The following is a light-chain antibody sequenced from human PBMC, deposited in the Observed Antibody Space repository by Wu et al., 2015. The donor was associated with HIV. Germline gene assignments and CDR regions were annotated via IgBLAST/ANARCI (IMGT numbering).Light chain of an antibody. CDR3: QQYSSYPLA. CDR1: QSISTW. CDR2: KAS. V-gene: IGKV1-5*03. J-gene: IGKJ4*01. Sequence: DIQMTQSPSTLSASVGDRVTITCRASQSISTWLAWYQQKPGKAPKFLISKASSLESGVPSRFSGSGFGTEFTLTISSLQPDDFATYYCQQYSSYPLAFGGGTKVEIK.